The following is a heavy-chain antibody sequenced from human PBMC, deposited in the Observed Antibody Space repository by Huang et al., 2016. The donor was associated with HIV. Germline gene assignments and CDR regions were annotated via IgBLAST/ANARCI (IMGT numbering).Heavy chain of an antibody. Sequence: QVQLQESGPGLVKPSETLSLTCSVSGGSISSHYWIWIRHPPGKGLECIGSIYYSGISNYSPSRTSRFFISVDTSRNQFALKLSSVTAADTAVYYCARDRRHFSGGSCYYSDYWGHGTLVTVSS. CDR1: GGSISSHY. CDR2: IYYSGIS. D-gene: IGHD2-15*01. CDR3: ARDRRHFSGGSCYYSDY. J-gene: IGHJ4*01. V-gene: IGHV4-59*11.